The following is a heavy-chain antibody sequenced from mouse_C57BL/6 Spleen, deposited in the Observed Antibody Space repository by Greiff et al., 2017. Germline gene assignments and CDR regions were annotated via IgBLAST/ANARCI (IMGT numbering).Heavy chain of an antibody. CDR1: GFNIKNTY. CDR2: IDPANGNT. D-gene: IGHD1-1*01. Sequence: EVQLQQSVAELVRPGASVKLSCTASGFNIKNTYMNWVKQRPEQGLEWIGRIDPANGNTKYAPKFPGKATITADTSSNTAYLQLSSLTSEDTAIYCCTRDYGGRSYFDYWGQGTTLTVSS. V-gene: IGHV14-3*01. J-gene: IGHJ2*01. CDR3: TRDYGGRSYFDY.